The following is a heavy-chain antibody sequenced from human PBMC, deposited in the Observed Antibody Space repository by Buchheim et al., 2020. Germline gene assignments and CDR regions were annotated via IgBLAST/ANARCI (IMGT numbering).Heavy chain of an antibody. D-gene: IGHD3-22*01. J-gene: IGHJ4*02. CDR3: ARDLYYYDSSGYDFDY. CDR1: GGSFSGYY. V-gene: IGHV4-34*01. CDR2: INHSGST. Sequence: QVQLQQWGAGLLKPSETLSLTCAVYGGSFSGYYWSWIRQPPGKGLEWIGEINHSGSTNYNPSLKSRVTISVDTSKNQFSLKLSSVTAEDTAVYYCARDLYYYDSSGYDFDYWGQGTL.